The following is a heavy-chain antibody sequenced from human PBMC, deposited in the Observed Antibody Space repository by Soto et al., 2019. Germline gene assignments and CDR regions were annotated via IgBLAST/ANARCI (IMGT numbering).Heavy chain of an antibody. V-gene: IGHV1-3*01. Sequence: GASVKVSCKASGSTFTSYAMHWVRQAPGQRLEWMGWINAGNGNTKYSKKFQGRVTITRDTSASTAYMELSSLRSEDTAVYYCARDSAFLDYWGQGTLVTVSS. CDR2: INAGNGNT. J-gene: IGHJ4*02. CDR3: ARDSAFLDY. D-gene: IGHD1-26*01. CDR1: GSTFTSYA.